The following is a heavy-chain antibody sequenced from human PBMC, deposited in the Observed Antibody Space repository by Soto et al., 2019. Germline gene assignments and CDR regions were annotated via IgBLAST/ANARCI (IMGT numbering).Heavy chain of an antibody. CDR3: ARTGPGRYFDY. Sequence: EVQLLDSGGGLVQPGGSLRLSCAASGFTFSNYAMNWVRQAPGKGLEWVSVISGSGDSTYYADSVKGRFTISRDNSKNTLYLQMNSLIAEDTAVYYCARTGPGRYFDYWGQGTLVTVSS. CDR1: GFTFSNYA. V-gene: IGHV3-23*01. J-gene: IGHJ4*02. D-gene: IGHD2-15*01. CDR2: ISGSGDST.